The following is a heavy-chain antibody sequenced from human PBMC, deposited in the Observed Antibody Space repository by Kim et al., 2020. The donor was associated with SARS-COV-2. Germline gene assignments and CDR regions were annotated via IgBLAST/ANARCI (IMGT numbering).Heavy chain of an antibody. CDR2: ST. J-gene: IGHJ6*02. V-gene: IGHV4-59*01. Sequence: STNYTPSLKRRGPISVDTSKNQFSLKLSSVTAEDTAVYYCARDEEDGMDVWGQGTTVTVSS. CDR3: ARDEEDGMDV.